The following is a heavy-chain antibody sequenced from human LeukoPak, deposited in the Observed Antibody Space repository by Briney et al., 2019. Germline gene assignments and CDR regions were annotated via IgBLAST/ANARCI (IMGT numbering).Heavy chain of an antibody. CDR3: ARGSHQAVAGLVVDY. CDR1: GFTSSSYS. D-gene: IGHD6-19*01. CDR2: ISSSSSYI. J-gene: IGHJ4*02. Sequence: GGSLRLSCAASGFTSSSYSMNWVRQAPGKGLEWVSSISSSSSYIYYADSVKGRFTISRDNAKNSLYLQMNSLRAEDTAVYYCARGSHQAVAGLVVDYWGQGTLVTVSS. V-gene: IGHV3-21*01.